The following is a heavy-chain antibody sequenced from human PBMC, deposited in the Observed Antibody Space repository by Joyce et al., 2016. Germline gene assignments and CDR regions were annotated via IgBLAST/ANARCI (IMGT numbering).Heavy chain of an antibody. J-gene: IGHJ4*02. Sequence: EMQLVESGGGLVQSGGSLRLSCEASGFTFGNYWMSWVRQAPGKGLEWVANIKKDGIENNYVDSVKGRFTISRDNAKKSLYLQMNSLRAEDTAVYYCARGGGTGWYVGATWGQGTLVTVSS. CDR3: ARGGGTGWYVGAT. D-gene: IGHD6-19*01. V-gene: IGHV3-7*03. CDR2: IKKDGIEN. CDR1: GFTFGNYW.